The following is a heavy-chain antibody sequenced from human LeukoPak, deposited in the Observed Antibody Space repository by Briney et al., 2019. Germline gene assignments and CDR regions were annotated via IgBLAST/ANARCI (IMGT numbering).Heavy chain of an antibody. Sequence: SETLSLTCTVSGGSISSYDWSWIRQPAGKGLEWIGRIYTSGSTNYNPSLKSRVTMSVDTSRNQFSLKLSSVTAADTAVYYCARDTYEAYCSSTSCYGLDVWGQGTTVTVSS. J-gene: IGHJ6*02. CDR2: IYTSGST. D-gene: IGHD2-2*01. V-gene: IGHV4-4*07. CDR3: ARDTYEAYCSSTSCYGLDV. CDR1: GGSISSYD.